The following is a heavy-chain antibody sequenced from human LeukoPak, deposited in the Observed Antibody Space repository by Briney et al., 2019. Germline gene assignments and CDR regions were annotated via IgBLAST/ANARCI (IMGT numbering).Heavy chain of an antibody. J-gene: IGHJ4*02. V-gene: IGHV1-8*01. CDR2: MNPNDGDT. D-gene: IGHD3-22*01. CDR3: AIARHMQDSSGYPFDY. Sequence: GASVKVSCKASGYTFNTYDIDWVRQAVGQGLEWMGWMNPNDGDTDYAQKFQGRVTMTRDTSTSTVYMELSSLRSEDTAVYYCAIARHMQDSSGYPFDYWGQGTLVTVSS. CDR1: GYTFNTYD.